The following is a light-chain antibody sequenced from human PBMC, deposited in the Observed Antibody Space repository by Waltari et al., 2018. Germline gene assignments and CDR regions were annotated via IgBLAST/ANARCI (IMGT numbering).Light chain of an antibody. V-gene: IGKV1-39*01. CDR3: QQTYVAPPT. J-gene: IGKJ1*01. CDR1: QNIYTL. Sequence: DVQMTQSPSSLSGSVGDWVTIPCRASQNIYTLLNWYRQKPGTAPELLVYAASYRLSGVPSRFRGSGSGTDFTLTISSLQTEDFATYYCQQTYVAPPTFGQGTKVDI. CDR2: AAS.